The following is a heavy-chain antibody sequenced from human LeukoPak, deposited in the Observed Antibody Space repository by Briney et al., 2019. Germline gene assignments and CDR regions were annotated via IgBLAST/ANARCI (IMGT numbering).Heavy chain of an antibody. D-gene: IGHD3-9*01. CDR2: IYYSGST. CDR3: ARGSPIFLSFDP. J-gene: IGHJ5*02. V-gene: IGHV4-39*07. CDR1: GGSISSSSYY. Sequence: SETLSLTCTVSGGSISSSSYYWGWIRQPPGKGLEWIGSIYYSGSTYYNPSLKSRVTISVDTSKNQFSLKLSSVTAADTAVYYCARGSPIFLSFDPWGQGTLVTVSS.